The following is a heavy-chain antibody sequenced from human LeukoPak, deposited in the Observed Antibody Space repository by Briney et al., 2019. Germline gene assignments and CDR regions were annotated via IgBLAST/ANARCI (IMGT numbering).Heavy chain of an antibody. J-gene: IGHJ2*01. V-gene: IGHV4-59*01. CDR2: IYYSGST. Sequence: SETLPLTCTVSGGSISSYYWSWIRQPPGKGLEWIGNIYYSGSTNYNPSLKSRVTISVDTSKNQFSLKLSSVTAADTAVYYCARDRGSGWYFDLWGRGTMVTVSS. CDR3: ARDRGSGWYFDL. D-gene: IGHD2-15*01. CDR1: GGSISSYY.